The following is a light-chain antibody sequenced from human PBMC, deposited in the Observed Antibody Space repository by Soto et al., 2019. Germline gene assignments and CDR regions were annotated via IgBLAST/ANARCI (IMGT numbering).Light chain of an antibody. CDR1: QSVSSN. CDR2: GAS. V-gene: IGKV3D-15*01. J-gene: IGKJ3*01. CDR3: QQDNNCPFT. Sequence: EIVMTQSPATLSVSPGERATLSCRASQSVSSNLAWYQQKPGQVPRLLIYGASTRATGVPARFSGSGSGTEFTLTISSLQSEDFAVYYCQQDNNCPFTFGPGTKVDSK.